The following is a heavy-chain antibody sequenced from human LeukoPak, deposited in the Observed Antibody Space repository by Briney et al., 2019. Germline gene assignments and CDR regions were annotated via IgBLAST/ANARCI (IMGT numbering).Heavy chain of an antibody. CDR2: IKQDGSEK. V-gene: IGHV3-7*03. Sequence: GGSLRLSCAASGFTFSTYWMTWVRQAPGKGLEWVANIKQDGSEKNYVDSVKGRFTISRDNAKNSLYLQMNSLRAEDTAEHYCVRGMHVWGQGTTVTVSS. CDR1: GFTFSTYW. CDR3: VRGMHV. J-gene: IGHJ6*02.